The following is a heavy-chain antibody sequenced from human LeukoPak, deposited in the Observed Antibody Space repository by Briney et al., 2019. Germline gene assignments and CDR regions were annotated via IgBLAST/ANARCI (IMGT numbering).Heavy chain of an antibody. D-gene: IGHD6-6*01. CDR1: GFTFSSYW. J-gene: IGHJ4*02. CDR2: IKQDGSEK. V-gene: IGHV3-7*01. CDR3: ARAPPIAARKGYYFDY. Sequence: GGSLRLSCAASGFTFSSYWMSWVRQAPGKGLEWVANIKQDGSEKYYVDSVKGRFTISRDNAKNSLYLQMNSLRAEDTAVYYCARAPPIAARKGYYFDYWGQGTLVTVSS.